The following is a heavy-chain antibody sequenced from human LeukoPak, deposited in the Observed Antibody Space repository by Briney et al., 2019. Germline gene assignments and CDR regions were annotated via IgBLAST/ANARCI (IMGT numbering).Heavy chain of an antibody. CDR3: AKSGQFDN. CDR2: IGNTGGTT. Sequence: GGSLRLSCAASGFTFTSYAMSWVRQAPGKGLEWVSSIGNTGGTTYYADSVRGRFTISRDNSKSTLNLHMSSLGAEDTAVYFCAKSGQFDNWGQGTLVTVSS. J-gene: IGHJ5*02. V-gene: IGHV3-23*01. CDR1: GFTFTSYA.